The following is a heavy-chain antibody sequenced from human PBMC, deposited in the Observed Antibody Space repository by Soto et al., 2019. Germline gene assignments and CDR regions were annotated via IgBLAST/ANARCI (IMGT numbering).Heavy chain of an antibody. J-gene: IGHJ6*02. V-gene: IGHV4-31*02. D-gene: IGHD3-10*01. CDR2: IYHSGAA. CDR3: ARDYYGAGSHYYYYGMEV. CDR1: GFTLSDYY. Sequence: LRLSCAGSGFTLSDYYIDWVRQAPGKGLEWVGYIYHSGAAYYNPSLRGRAVISIDTSKNQFSLRLNAVTAADTATYYCARDYYGAGSHYYYYGMEVWGHGTTVTVSS.